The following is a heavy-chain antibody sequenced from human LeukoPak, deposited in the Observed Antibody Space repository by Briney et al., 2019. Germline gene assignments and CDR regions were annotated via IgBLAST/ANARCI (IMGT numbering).Heavy chain of an antibody. CDR2: INHSGST. D-gene: IGHD6-19*01. J-gene: IGHJ3*02. CDR1: GGSFSGYY. CDR3: ARLLYSSGWYGAFDI. V-gene: IGHV4-34*01. Sequence: SETLSLTCAVYGGSFSGYYWSWIRQPPGKGLEWIGEINHSGSTNYNPSLKSRVTISVDTSKNQFSLKLSSVTAADTAVYYCARLLYSSGWYGAFDIWGQGTMVTVSS.